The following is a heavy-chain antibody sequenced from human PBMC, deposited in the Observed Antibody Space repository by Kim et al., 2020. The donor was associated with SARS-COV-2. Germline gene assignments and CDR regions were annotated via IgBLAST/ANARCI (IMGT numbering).Heavy chain of an antibody. J-gene: IGHJ4*02. D-gene: IGHD2-15*01. CDR2: AK. CDR3: SKGGRRRFDC. Sequence: AKFYADTVKGRLTSARENSKNSLYLKMNGLRAGDTAVYYCSKGGRRRFDCWGQGTLVTASS. V-gene: IGHV3-7*01.